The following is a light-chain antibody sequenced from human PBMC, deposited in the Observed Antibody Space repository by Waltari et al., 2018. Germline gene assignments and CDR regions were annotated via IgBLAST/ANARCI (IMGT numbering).Light chain of an antibody. J-gene: IGKJ1*01. Sequence: EIVLTQSPDTLSLSPGERATLSCWTSQSVGRTLAWYQQKPGQPPRLLIYGASIRATGIPDRFSGSGSGTDFSLTISRLEPEDFAVYYCQHYVRLPVTFGQGTKVEIK. V-gene: IGKV3-20*01. CDR2: GAS. CDR1: QSVGRT. CDR3: QHYVRLPVT.